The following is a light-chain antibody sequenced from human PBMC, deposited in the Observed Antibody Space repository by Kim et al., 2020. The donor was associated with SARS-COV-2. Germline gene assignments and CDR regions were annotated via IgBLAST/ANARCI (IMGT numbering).Light chain of an antibody. CDR2: DTS. CDR1: QDINNN. CDR3: QQSDSLPPT. J-gene: IGKJ2*01. Sequence: SASGRDTVTFTCRASQDINNNLNWYQRKPGKAPKLLISDTSNLETGVPSRFSGSGSGTDFTFTISSLQPEDIATYYCQQSDSLPPTFGQGTKLEI. V-gene: IGKV1-33*01.